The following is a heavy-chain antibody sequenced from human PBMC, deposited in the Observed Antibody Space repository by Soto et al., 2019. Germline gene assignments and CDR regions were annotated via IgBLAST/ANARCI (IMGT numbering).Heavy chain of an antibody. CDR3: ASDPREGYNYEDPFDL. J-gene: IGHJ3*01. CDR2: IHYTGST. V-gene: IGHV4-59*01. CDR1: GGSINGYY. D-gene: IGHD5-12*01. Sequence: SETLSLTCTVSGGSINGYYWTWIRQPPGKGLEWIGFIHYTGSTQYNPSLKSRVTISIDTSKKHFSLKLRSVTAADTAVYYCASDPREGYNYEDPFDLWGQGTMVTVSS.